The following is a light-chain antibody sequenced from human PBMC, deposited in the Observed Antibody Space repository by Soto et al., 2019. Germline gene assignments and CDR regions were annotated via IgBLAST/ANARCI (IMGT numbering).Light chain of an antibody. CDR3: QQYNNWPIT. Sequence: EIVMTQSPATLSVSPGERATLSCRASQSVSSNLAWYQHKPGQAPRLLLYGAATRATGIPARFSGSGSRTEFTLTISSLQSEDFAVYYCQQYNNWPITFGQGTRLEIK. CDR1: QSVSSN. V-gene: IGKV3-15*01. CDR2: GAA. J-gene: IGKJ5*01.